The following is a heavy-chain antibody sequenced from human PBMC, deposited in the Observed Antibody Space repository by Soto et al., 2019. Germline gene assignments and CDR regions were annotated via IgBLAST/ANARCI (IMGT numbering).Heavy chain of an antibody. V-gene: IGHV2-5*02. CDR1: GFSLSTTGVG. J-gene: IGHJ4*02. Sequence: QITLKESGPTLVKPTQTLTLTCSFSGFSLSTTGVGVGWIRQSPGKALEWLAIIYWDNDKRYSPSLKSMVTISKDTSKNQVVLTVTNMDPVDTGTYYCARSLWFGELHWGQGALVTVSS. D-gene: IGHD3-10*01. CDR3: ARSLWFGELH. CDR2: IYWDNDK.